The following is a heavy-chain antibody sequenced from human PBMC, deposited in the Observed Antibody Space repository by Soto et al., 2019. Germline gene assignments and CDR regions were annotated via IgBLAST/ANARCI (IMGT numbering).Heavy chain of an antibody. CDR2: IYYSGST. V-gene: IGHV4-59*08. J-gene: IGHJ6*03. CDR3: ASSQAAAIPSQMENYYYYMDV. CDR1: GGSISSYY. D-gene: IGHD6-13*01. Sequence: SETLSLTCTVSGGSISSYYWSWIRQPPGKGLEWIGYIYYSGSTNYNPSLKSRVTISVDTSKNQFSLKLSSVTAADTAVYYCASSQAAAIPSQMENYYYYMDVWGKGTTVTVSS.